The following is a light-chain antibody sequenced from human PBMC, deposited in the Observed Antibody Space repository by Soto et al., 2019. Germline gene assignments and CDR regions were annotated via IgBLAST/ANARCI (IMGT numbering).Light chain of an antibody. CDR3: QQSYXSPLT. CDR2: TAS. J-gene: IGKJ5*01. V-gene: IGKV1-39*01. Sequence: DIQMTQSPSSLSASLGDRVTITCRASQSINSYLNWYQQKPGKAPKLLIYTASSLQSGVPSRFSGSGSGTDFTLTISSLQPEDFATYYCQQSYXSPLTFGQGTRLEIK. CDR1: QSINSY.